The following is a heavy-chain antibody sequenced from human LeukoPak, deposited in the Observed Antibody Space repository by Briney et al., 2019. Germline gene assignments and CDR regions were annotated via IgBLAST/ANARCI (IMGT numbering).Heavy chain of an antibody. V-gene: IGHV3-7*01. J-gene: IGHJ1*01. CDR2: IRQDGSEK. CDR3: VKQQLASFQH. D-gene: IGHD6-13*01. Sequence: GGSLRLSCAASGFTFSSYWMSWVRQAPGKGLEWVANIRQDGSEKYYVDSVEGRFTISRDNAKNSLYLQMNSLRAEDTAVYYCVKQQLASFQHWGQGTLVTVSS. CDR1: GFTFSSYW.